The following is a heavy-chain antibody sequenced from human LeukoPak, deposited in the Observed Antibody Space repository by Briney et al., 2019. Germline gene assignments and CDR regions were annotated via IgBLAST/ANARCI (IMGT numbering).Heavy chain of an antibody. CDR3: AKAVIYDSSSFDY. CDR1: GFTFSSYG. V-gene: IGHV3-30*02. Sequence: GGSLRLSCAASGFTFSSYGMHWVRQAPGKGLEWVAFIRYDGSNKYYADSVKGRFTISRDNSKNTLYLQMNSLGAEDTAVYYCAKAVIYDSSSFDYWGQGTLVTVSS. J-gene: IGHJ4*02. D-gene: IGHD3-22*01. CDR2: IRYDGSNK.